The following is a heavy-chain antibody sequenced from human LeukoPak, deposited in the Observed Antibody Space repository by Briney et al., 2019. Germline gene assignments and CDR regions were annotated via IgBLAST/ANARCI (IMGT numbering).Heavy chain of an antibody. Sequence: PGGSLRLSCAASGFTFNNYYVSWIRQAPGKGLEWISYISSTVSTTYYADSVKGRFTISRDNAKNSLYLQMNSLRAEDTAVYYCAREGGYYHLDYWGQGTLVTVSS. CDR2: ISSTVSTT. CDR1: GFTFNNYY. D-gene: IGHD3-22*01. J-gene: IGHJ4*02. V-gene: IGHV3-11*01. CDR3: AREGGYYHLDY.